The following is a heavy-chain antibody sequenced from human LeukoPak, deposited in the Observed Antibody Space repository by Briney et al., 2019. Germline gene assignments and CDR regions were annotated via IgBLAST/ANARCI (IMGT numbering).Heavy chain of an antibody. J-gene: IGHJ5*02. D-gene: IGHD3-22*01. CDR2: ISGSGGST. CDR3: AKAGPASSDYLNWFDP. V-gene: IGHV3-23*01. Sequence: PGGSLRLSCAASGFTFSTSAMNWVRQAPGKGLEWVSVISGSGGSTYYADSVKGRFTISRDNSKNTLYLQMNSLRVEDTAVYYCAKAGPASSDYLNWFDPWGQGTLVTVSS. CDR1: GFTFSTSA.